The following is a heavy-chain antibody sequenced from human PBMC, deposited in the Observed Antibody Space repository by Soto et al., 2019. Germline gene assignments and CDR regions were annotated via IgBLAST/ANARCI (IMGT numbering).Heavy chain of an antibody. J-gene: IGHJ4*02. D-gene: IGHD3-10*01. CDR3: ARDIGSYAYGEGY. Sequence: QVQLQESGPGLVKPSETLSLTCSVSGGSINSYWWSWIRQPAGKGLEWIGRVYSSGTTDYNPSLNSRATLSVETSKNPFSLKLSSVTAADTAVYYCARDIGSYAYGEGYWGQGIQVTVSS. CDR2: VYSSGTT. V-gene: IGHV4-4*07. CDR1: GGSINSYW.